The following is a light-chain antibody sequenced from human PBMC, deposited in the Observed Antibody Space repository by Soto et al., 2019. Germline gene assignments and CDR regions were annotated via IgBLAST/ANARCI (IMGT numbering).Light chain of an antibody. CDR3: CSFAGRYIYV. CDR1: SSDVGGYNY. J-gene: IGLJ1*01. CDR2: DVT. Sequence: QSALPQLRSMSGSPGQSVTISCTGASSDVGGYNYVSWYQQHPGKAPKVMIYDVTKRPSGVSDRFSGSKSANTASLTISGLQAEDEADYYCCSFAGRYIYVFGTGTKVTVL. V-gene: IGLV2-11*01.